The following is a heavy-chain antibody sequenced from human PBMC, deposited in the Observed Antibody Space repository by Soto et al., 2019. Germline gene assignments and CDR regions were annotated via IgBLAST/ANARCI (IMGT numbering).Heavy chain of an antibody. CDR1: GFTFGSYG. J-gene: IGHJ6*02. D-gene: IGHD6-13*01. V-gene: IGHV3-33*01. CDR2: IWYDGSTE. CDR3: ARDWEGLPSGAPGTQFGYYYYGMDV. Sequence: PGGSLRLSCAASGFTFGSYGMHWVRQAPGKGLEWVAVIWYDGSTEYYADSVKGRFTISRDNARTTLYLQMNSLRAEDTAVYYCARDWEGLPSGAPGTQFGYYYYGMDVWGQGTTVTVSS.